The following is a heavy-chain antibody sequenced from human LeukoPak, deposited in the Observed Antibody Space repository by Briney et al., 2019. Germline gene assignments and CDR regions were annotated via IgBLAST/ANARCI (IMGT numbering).Heavy chain of an antibody. V-gene: IGHV6-1*01. Sequence: SQTLSLTCAISGDSVSSNSAAWNWIRQSPSRGLEWLGRTYYRSKWYNEYAVSVKSRISINPDTSKNQFSLQLNSVTPEDTAVYYRAREYKYGDYRLDYWGQGTLVTVSS. CDR3: AREYKYGDYRLDY. J-gene: IGHJ4*02. CDR2: TYYRSKWYN. D-gene: IGHD4-17*01. CDR1: GDSVSSNSAA.